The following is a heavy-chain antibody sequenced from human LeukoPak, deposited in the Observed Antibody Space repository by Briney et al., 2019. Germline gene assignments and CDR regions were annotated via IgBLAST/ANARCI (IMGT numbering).Heavy chain of an antibody. V-gene: IGHV3-48*01. D-gene: IGHD4-17*01. Sequence: PGGSLRLSCAASGFTFSGYSMNWVRQAPGKGLEWVSYSSSSSSIYYADSVKGRFTISRGNAKNSLYLQMNSLRAEDTAVYYCARGDYGDYWNYYYMDVWGKGTTVTVSS. CDR1: GFTFSGYS. J-gene: IGHJ6*03. CDR2: SSSSSSI. CDR3: ARGDYGDYWNYYYMDV.